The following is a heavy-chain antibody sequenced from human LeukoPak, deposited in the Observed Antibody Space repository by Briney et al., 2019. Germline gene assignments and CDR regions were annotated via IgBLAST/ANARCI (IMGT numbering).Heavy chain of an antibody. CDR3: ATDAAYCGGTTCYARFDY. CDR2: IKRAIDGTT. D-gene: IGHD2-2*01. J-gene: IGHJ4*02. Sequence: GGSLRLSCVASGFTFRNAWMSWVRQAPGKGPEWVGRIKRAIDGTTDYAAPVKGRFTISRDDSKNTLYLQMSSLNTDDTAVYYCATDAAYCGGTTCYARFDYWGQGTLVTVSS. CDR1: GFTFRNAW. V-gene: IGHV3-15*01.